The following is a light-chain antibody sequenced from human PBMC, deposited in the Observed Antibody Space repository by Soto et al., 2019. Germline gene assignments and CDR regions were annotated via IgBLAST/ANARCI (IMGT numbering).Light chain of an antibody. Sequence: QPVLTQSSSASASLGSSVKLTCTLGSGHSSYIIAWHQQQPGKAPRYLMKLEGSGSYNKGSGVPDRFSGSSSGADRYLTISNLQFEDVADYYCETWDINTHVVFGGGTKLTVL. CDR1: SGHSSYI. J-gene: IGLJ2*01. CDR2: LEGSGSY. CDR3: ETWDINTHVV. V-gene: IGLV4-60*02.